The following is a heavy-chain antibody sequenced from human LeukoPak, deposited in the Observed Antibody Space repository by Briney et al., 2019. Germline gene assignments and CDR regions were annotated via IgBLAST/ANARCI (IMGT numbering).Heavy chain of an antibody. V-gene: IGHV4-59*01. CDR1: GGSISGYY. CDR3: VRERGSTTKPYYFDY. J-gene: IGHJ4*02. D-gene: IGHD3-16*01. Sequence: SETLSLTCIVSGGSISGYYWSWLRQPPGKGLEWIGYMYYSGTTNHNPSLKSRVTITVDTSKTQFSLKLTSVTAADTAVYYCVRERGSTTKPYYFDYWGQGKLVTVSS. CDR2: MYYSGTT.